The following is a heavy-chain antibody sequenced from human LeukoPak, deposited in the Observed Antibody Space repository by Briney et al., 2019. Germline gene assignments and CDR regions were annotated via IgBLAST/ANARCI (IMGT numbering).Heavy chain of an antibody. Sequence: LGASVKVSCKASGYTLTDYYMHWVRQAPGQGLEWMGWINPNSGDTNYAQKLQGRVTMTTNTSTSTAYMELRSLRSDDTAVYYCARAVGASYNWNDDGWGQGTLVTVSS. CDR2: INPNSGDT. CDR1: GYTLTDYY. J-gene: IGHJ4*02. V-gene: IGHV1-2*03. D-gene: IGHD1-1*01. CDR3: ARAVGASYNWNDDG.